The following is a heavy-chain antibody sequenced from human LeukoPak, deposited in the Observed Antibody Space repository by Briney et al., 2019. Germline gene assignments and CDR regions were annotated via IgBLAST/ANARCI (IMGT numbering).Heavy chain of an antibody. CDR3: ARDSGSPGAAFDI. V-gene: IGHV3-23*01. Sequence: GGSLRLSCAASGFTFSHYGMTWVRQAPGKGLEWVSAISGSGGSTYYAGSVKGRFTISRDNSKNTLYLQMGRLRAEDMAVYYCARDSGSPGAAFDIWGQGTMVTVSS. CDR2: ISGSGGST. CDR1: GFTFSHYG. J-gene: IGHJ3*02. D-gene: IGHD1-26*01.